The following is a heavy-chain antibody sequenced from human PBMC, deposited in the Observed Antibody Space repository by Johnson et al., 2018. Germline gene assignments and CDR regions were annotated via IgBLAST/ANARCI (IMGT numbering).Heavy chain of an antibody. Sequence: QVQLVQSGGGVVQPGRSLRLSCAASGFTFSSYGMHWVRQAPGKGLEWVAVISYDGTNKYYTDSVRGRFTISRDNSKNTLYLKMNSLRTEDTAVYYCAKDALRYFDWLHAAFDIWGQGKMVTVSS. CDR3: AKDALRYFDWLHAAFDI. J-gene: IGHJ3*02. V-gene: IGHV3-30*18. D-gene: IGHD3-9*01. CDR1: GFTFSSYG. CDR2: ISYDGTNK.